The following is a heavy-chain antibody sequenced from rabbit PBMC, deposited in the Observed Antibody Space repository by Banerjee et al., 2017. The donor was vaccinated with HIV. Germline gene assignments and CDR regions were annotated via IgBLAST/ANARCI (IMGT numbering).Heavy chain of an antibody. CDR3: VRAEYASSSGYYPTRLDL. CDR2: IDPVFGST. CDR1: GFDFSSYG. D-gene: IGHD1-1*01. J-gene: IGHJ3*01. V-gene: IGHV1S47*01. Sequence: QEQLVESGGGLVQPGGSLKLSCKASGFDFSSYGVSWVRQAPGKGLEWIGYIDPVFGSTSYASWVNGRFPISSHNAQNTLYLQLTSLTAADTATYFCVRAEYASSSGYYPTRLDLWGPGTLVTVS.